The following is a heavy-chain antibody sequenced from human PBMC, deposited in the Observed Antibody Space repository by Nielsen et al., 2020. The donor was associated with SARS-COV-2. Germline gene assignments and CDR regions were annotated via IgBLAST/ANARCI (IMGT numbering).Heavy chain of an antibody. CDR1: GFTFSSYA. D-gene: IGHD2-21*01. J-gene: IGHJ3*02. V-gene: IGHV3-23*01. CDR3: ARPLVVTFDAFDI. CDR2: ISGSGGST. Sequence: GGSLRLSCAASGFTFSSYAMSWVRQAPGKGLEWVSAISGSGGSTYYADSVKGRFTISRDNSKNTLYLQMNSLRAEDTAVYYCARPLVVTFDAFDIWGQGTMVTVSS.